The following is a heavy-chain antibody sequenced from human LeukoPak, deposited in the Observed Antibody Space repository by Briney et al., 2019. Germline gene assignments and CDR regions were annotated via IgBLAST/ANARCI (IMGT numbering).Heavy chain of an antibody. CDR1: GYTFTGYY. Sequence: GASVKVSCKASGYTFTGYYMHWVRQAPGQGLEWMGWINPNSGGTNYAQKFQGRVTMTRDTSISTAYMELSRLRSDDTAVYYCARVLDYYGSGPGDYWGQGTLVTVSS. CDR3: ARVLDYYGSGPGDY. V-gene: IGHV1-2*02. CDR2: INPNSGGT. J-gene: IGHJ4*02. D-gene: IGHD3-10*01.